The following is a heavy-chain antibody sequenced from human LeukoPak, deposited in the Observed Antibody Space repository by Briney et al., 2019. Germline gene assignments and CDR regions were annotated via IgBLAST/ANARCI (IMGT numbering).Heavy chain of an antibody. V-gene: IGHV3-74*01. CDR1: GFTFSGYW. J-gene: IGHJ2*01. D-gene: IGHD4-17*01. CDR2: ITGDGSST. CDR3: ARDTGWYFDL. Sequence: GSLRLSCAASGFTFSGYWMHWVRQVPGKGLVWVSRITGDGSSTTYADSVKGRFTISRDNAKNTVFLQMISLRAEDTAVYYCARDTGWYFDLWGRGTLDTVSS.